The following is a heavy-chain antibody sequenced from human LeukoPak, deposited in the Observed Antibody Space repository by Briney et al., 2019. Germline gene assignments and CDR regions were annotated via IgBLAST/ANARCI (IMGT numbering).Heavy chain of an antibody. V-gene: IGHV3-30-3*01. CDR1: GFTFSSYA. Sequence: GGSLRLSCAASGFTFSSYAMHWVRQAPGKGLEWVAVISYDGSNKYYADSVKGRFTISRDNSKNTLYLQMNSLRAEDTAVYYCARDRNPYYVEGIDYWGQGTLVTVSS. CDR3: ARDRNPYYVEGIDY. D-gene: IGHD3-10*02. CDR2: ISYDGSNK. J-gene: IGHJ4*02.